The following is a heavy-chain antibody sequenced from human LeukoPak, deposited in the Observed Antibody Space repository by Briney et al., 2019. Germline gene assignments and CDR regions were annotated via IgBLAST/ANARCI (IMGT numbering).Heavy chain of an antibody. D-gene: IGHD3-22*01. CDR2: IIPIFGTA. V-gene: IGHV1-69*13. CDR1: GGTFSSYA. J-gene: IGHJ4*02. Sequence: SVKVSCKASGGTFSSYAISWVRQAPGQGLEWMGGIIPIFGTANYAQKFQGRITITADESTSTAYMELSSLRSEDTAVYYCASPKERDYYDSSGYYYFFYWGQGTLVTVSS. CDR3: ASPKERDYYDSSGYYYFFY.